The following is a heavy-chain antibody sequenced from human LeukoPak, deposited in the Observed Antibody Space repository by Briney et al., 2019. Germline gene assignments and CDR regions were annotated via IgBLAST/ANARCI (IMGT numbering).Heavy chain of an antibody. CDR2: IYTSGST. D-gene: IGHD3-10*01. CDR3: ARGRGSGSYYWSDP. CDR1: GGSISSYY. V-gene: IGHV4-4*07. J-gene: IGHJ5*02. Sequence: SETLSLTCTVSGGSISSYYWSWIRQPAGKGLEWIGRIYTSGSTYYNPSLKSRVTTSVDTSKNQFSLKLSSVTAADTAVYYCARGRGSGSYYWSDPWGQGTLVTVSS.